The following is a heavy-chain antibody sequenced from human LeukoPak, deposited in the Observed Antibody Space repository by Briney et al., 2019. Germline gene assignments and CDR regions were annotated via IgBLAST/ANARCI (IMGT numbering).Heavy chain of an antibody. CDR1: GFTFSSYA. V-gene: IGHV3-23*01. D-gene: IGHD3-10*01. CDR2: ISGSGGDR. CDR3: AKGSAYYYGSGEELDY. J-gene: IGHJ4*02. Sequence: GGSLRLSCAGSGFTFSSYAMSWVRQAPGKGLEWVSAISGSGGDRYYADSVKGRFTISRDNSKNTLYLQMNSLRAEDTAVYYCAKGSAYYYGSGEELDYWGQGTLVTVSS.